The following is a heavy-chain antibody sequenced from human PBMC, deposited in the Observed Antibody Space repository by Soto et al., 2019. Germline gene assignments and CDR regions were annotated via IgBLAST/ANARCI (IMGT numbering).Heavy chain of an antibody. CDR2: IWYDGSNK. J-gene: IGHJ4*02. Sequence: PGGSLRLSCAASGFTFSSYGMHWVRQAPGKGLEWVAVIWYDGSNKYYADSVKGRFTISRDNSKNTLYLQMNSLRAEDTAVYYCARGAYSGYDPYFDYWGQGTLVTVSS. V-gene: IGHV3-33*01. D-gene: IGHD5-12*01. CDR3: ARGAYSGYDPYFDY. CDR1: GFTFSSYG.